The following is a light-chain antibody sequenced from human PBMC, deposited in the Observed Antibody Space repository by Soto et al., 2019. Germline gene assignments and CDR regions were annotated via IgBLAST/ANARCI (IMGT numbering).Light chain of an antibody. J-gene: IGLJ1*01. CDR2: DVT. CDR3: CSYAGSYSYV. V-gene: IGLV2-11*01. CDR1: TNDVGNYNY. Sequence: QSALTQPRSVSGSPGQSVTISCTGTTNDVGNYNYVSWYQQHPSKAPKLMIYDVTKRPSGVPDRFSGSKSGNTASLTISGLQAEDGADYYCCSYAGSYSYVFGTGTKLTVL.